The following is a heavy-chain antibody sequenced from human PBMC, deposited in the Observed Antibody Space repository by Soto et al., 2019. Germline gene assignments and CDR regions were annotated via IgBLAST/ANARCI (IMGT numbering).Heavy chain of an antibody. CDR2: IYYSGST. J-gene: IGHJ5*02. V-gene: IGHV4-31*03. CDR3: AREAPTNYYGSGSYWLGWFDP. Sequence: QVQLQESGPGLVKPSQTLSLTCTVSGGSISSGGYYWSWIRQHPGKGLEWIGYIYYSGSTYYNPSLKSRVTISVATSKTQFSLKLSSVTAADTAVYYCAREAPTNYYGSGSYWLGWFDPWGQGTLVTVSS. CDR1: GGSISSGGYY. D-gene: IGHD3-10*01.